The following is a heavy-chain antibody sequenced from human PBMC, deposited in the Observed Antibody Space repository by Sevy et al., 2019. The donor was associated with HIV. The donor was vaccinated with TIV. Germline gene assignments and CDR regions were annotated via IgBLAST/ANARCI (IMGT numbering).Heavy chain of an antibody. D-gene: IGHD3-22*01. CDR2: IRSKAYGGTT. J-gene: IGHJ3*02. CDR1: GFTFGDYA. CDR3: TRVGSSAYYYRVDAFDI. V-gene: IGHV3-49*03. Sequence: GGSLRLSCTASGFTFGDYAMSWFRQAPGKGLEWVGFIRSKAYGGTTEYAASVKGRFTISRDDSKSIAYLQMNSLKTEDTAVYYCTRVGSSAYYYRVDAFDIWGQGTMVTVSS.